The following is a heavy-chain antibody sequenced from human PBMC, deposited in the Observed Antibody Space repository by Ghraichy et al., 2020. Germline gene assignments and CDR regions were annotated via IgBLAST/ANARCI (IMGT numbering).Heavy chain of an antibody. J-gene: IGHJ6*02. CDR1: GFTLSSCS. CDR3: ARDKRGVAARPYGMDV. Sequence: GGSLRLSCAASGFTLSSCSIHWVRQAPGKGLEWVSSISSNSDYIYYADSVKGRFTISKDNAKNSLYLQMNSLRAEDTAMYYCARDKRGVAARPYGMDVWGQGTTVTVSS. CDR2: ISSNSDYI. D-gene: IGHD6-6*01. V-gene: IGHV3-21*06.